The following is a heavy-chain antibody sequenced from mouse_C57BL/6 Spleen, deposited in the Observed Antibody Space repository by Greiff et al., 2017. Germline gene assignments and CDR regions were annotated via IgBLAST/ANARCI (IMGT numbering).Heavy chain of an antibody. V-gene: IGHV1-22*01. D-gene: IGHD2-5*01. J-gene: IGHJ3*01. CDR2: INPNNGGT. CDR3: AKYYSNAWFAY. Sequence: EVKLMESGPELVKPGASVKMSCKASGYTFTDYNMHWVKQSHGKSLEWIGYINPNNGGTSYNQKFKGKATLTVNKSSSTAYMELRSLTSEDSAVYYCAKYYSNAWFAYWGQGTLVTVSA. CDR1: GYTFTDYN.